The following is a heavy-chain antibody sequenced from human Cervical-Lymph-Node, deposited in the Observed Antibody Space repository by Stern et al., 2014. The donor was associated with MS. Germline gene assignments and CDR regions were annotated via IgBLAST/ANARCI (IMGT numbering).Heavy chain of an antibody. V-gene: IGHV2-5*02. Sequence: SGPTLVKPTQTLTLTCTFSGFSLRTSGVAVGWIRQPPGKALEWLALIYWDDDKPYSASLKSRLTITKDTPKNQVVLTMTNMDPVDTATYYCAHRHYSGWFDPWGQGTLVTVSS. D-gene: IGHD4-11*01. CDR1: GFSLRTSGVA. CDR3: AHRHYSGWFDP. CDR2: IYWDDDK. J-gene: IGHJ5*02.